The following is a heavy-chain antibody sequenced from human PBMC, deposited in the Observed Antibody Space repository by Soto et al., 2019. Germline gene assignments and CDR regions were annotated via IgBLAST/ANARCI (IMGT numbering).Heavy chain of an antibody. V-gene: IGHV4-39*01. J-gene: IGHJ2*01. Sequence: PGKGLEWIGSIHYSGSTYYTPSLQSRITISVDTSKNQFSLKLSSVNAAETVFFFQAGDGIRVLCTVSAFLLNRSSDL. CDR3: AGDGIRVLCTVSAFLLNRSSDL. D-gene: IGHD1-26*01. CDR2: IHYSGST.